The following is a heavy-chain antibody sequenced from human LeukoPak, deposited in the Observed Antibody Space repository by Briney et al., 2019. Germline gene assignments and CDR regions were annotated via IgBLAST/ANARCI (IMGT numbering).Heavy chain of an antibody. CDR2: CAGSGGPT. D-gene: IGHD6-19*01. CDR3: ANFERTVAGPYNWFDP. J-gene: IGHJ5*02. CDR1: GFSFSTYA. V-gene: IGHV3-23*01. Sequence: GGSLRLSCAASGFSFSTYAMSWVRQAPGKGLEWVAACAGSGGPTYYADPVKGRFTISRDNSRNTLYVQMNSLRAEDTAVYYCANFERTVAGPYNWFDPWGQGTLVTVSS.